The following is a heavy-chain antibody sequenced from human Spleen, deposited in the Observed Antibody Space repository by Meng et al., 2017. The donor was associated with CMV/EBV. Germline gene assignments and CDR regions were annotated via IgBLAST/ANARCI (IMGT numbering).Heavy chain of an antibody. CDR1: GGSISSSSYY. Sequence: QRRRRGSGPGLVKPSASLSLTCTVSGGSISSSSYYWGWIRQPPGKGLEWIGSIYYSGSTYYNPSLKSRVTISVDTSKNQFSLKLSSVTAADTAVYYCATSRFDPWGQGTLVTVSS. D-gene: IGHD6-6*01. CDR2: IYYSGST. V-gene: IGHV4-39*07. J-gene: IGHJ5*02. CDR3: ATSRFDP.